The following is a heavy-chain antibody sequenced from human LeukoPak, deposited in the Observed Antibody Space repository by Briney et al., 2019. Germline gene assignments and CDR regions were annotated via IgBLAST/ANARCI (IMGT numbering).Heavy chain of an antibody. CDR1: GFTFSFYW. CDR3: PRDLDAYNNNPCFEIDY. CDR2: MNQHGREK. Sequence: PGGSLRLSCAASGFTFSFYWMNWVRQAPGKGLEWVANMNQHGREKYYVDCVKGRFTMSRDNAKNSVYMQMNSLRAEDTAVYYCPRDLDAYNNNPCFEIDYWGQGTLVTVSS. J-gene: IGHJ4*02. D-gene: IGHD5-24*01. V-gene: IGHV3-7*01.